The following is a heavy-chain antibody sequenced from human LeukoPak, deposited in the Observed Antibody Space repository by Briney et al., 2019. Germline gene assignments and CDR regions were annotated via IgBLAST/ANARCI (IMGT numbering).Heavy chain of an antibody. D-gene: IGHD4-23*01. J-gene: IGHJ4*02. V-gene: IGHV3-53*01. CDR2: IHNTVRI. CDR1: GLTVNNNY. Sequence: HPGGSLRLSCAVSGLTVNNNYVNWVRQAPGKGLEWVSVIHNTVRIHYADSVNGRFTISSDTSKKTVYLQMNGLRAEDTAVHCCILTTVATSIEYWGPGTLVTVSP. CDR3: ILTTVATSIEY.